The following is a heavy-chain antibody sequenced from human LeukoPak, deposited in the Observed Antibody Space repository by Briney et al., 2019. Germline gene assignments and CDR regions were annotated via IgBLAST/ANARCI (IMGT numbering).Heavy chain of an antibody. J-gene: IGHJ4*02. CDR2: ISGSGSGT. V-gene: IGHV3-23*01. CDR3: VKYTGNSILVRFDY. Sequence: GGFLRLSCAASGFTFSSYAMTWVRRAPGKGLEWVSGISGSGSGTYYADSVKGRFTISRDNSKTTLYLQMNSLRAEDTALYYCVKYTGNSILVRFDYWGQGTLVTVSS. CDR1: GFTFSSYA. D-gene: IGHD4-23*01.